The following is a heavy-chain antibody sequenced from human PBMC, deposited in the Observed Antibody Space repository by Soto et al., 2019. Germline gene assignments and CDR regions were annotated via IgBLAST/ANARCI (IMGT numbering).Heavy chain of an antibody. J-gene: IGHJ4*02. CDR1: GGSISSYY. CDR3: ARVKMEEYPVIYFDY. CDR2: IYYSGST. V-gene: IGHV4-59*01. Sequence: SETLSLTCTVSGGSISSYYWSWIRQPPGKGLEWIGYIYYSGSTNYNPSLKSRVTRSADTSKNQFSLKLSSVTAADTAVYSCARVKMEEYPVIYFDYWGQGTLVTVSS. D-gene: IGHD3-16*01.